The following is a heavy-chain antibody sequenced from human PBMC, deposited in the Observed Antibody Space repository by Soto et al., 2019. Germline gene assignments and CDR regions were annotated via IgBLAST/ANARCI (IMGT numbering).Heavy chain of an antibody. CDR2: TDYSGNT. V-gene: IGHV4-59*08. CDR3: ARAVGDPLYYLDY. Sequence: QVQLQESGPGLVRPSETLSLTCTVSSDSISSYYWIWIRQSPGKGLEWIGYTDYSGNTNYNPSLKSRVTISGDTSKNPFSLRLSSLTAADTAVYYCARAVGDPLYYLDYWGQGTLVTVSS. D-gene: IGHD6-19*01. J-gene: IGHJ4*02. CDR1: SDSISSYY.